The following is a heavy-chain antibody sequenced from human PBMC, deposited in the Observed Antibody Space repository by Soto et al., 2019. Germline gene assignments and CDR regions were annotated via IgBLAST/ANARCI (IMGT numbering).Heavy chain of an antibody. J-gene: IGHJ4*02. V-gene: IGHV4-61*01. CDR2: IYYSGST. CDR3: ARISKPWCSGGNCYSGHIDY. D-gene: IGHD2-15*01. CDR1: GGSVSSGSYY. Sequence: PSETLSLTCTVSGGSVSSGSYYWSWIRQPPGKGLEWIGYIYYSGSTNYNPSLKSRVTISVDTSKNQFSLKLSSVTAADTAVYYCARISKPWCSGGNCYSGHIDYWGQGTLVTVSS.